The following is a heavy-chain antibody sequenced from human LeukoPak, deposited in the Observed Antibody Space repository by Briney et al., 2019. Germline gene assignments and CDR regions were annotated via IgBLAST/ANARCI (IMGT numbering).Heavy chain of an antibody. J-gene: IGHJ5*02. V-gene: IGHV3-48*03. CDR2: ISSSGGLI. CDR3: AKSKEDCCGSFDP. CDR1: GFTFSSYE. D-gene: IGHD2-15*01. Sequence: PGGSLRLSCAASGFTFSSYEMNWVRQAPGKGLEWISYISSSGGLIHYADSVKGRFTISRDNAKKSLYLQMSSLRAEDTAVYYCAKSKEDCCGSFDPWGQGTLVTVSS.